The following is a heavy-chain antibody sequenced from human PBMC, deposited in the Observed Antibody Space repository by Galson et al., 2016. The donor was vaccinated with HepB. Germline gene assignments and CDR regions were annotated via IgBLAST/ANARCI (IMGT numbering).Heavy chain of an antibody. V-gene: IGHV4-39*01. CDR2: IYFSGST. CDR1: GGSISSTSYY. D-gene: IGHD5-12*01. J-gene: IGHJ4*02. CDR3: ARIDYSDAIMFDY. Sequence: SLTCTVSGGSISSTSYYWGWIRQPPGKGLEWIGSIYFSGSTYFNPSLKSRVTISVDTSGNQFSLKLSSVTAADSAGYYCARIDYSDAIMFDYWGQGTLVTVSS.